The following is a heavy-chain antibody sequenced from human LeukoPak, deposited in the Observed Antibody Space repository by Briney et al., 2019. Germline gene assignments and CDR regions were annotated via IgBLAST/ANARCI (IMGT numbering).Heavy chain of an antibody. Sequence: GGSLRPSCAASGFTFSTYWMHWVRQAPGKGLVWVSRINSDGSSTSYADSVKGRFTISRDNAKNTLYLQMNSLRAEDTAVYYCARGLNYYDSSGYYYYWGQGTLVTVSS. CDR2: INSDGSST. J-gene: IGHJ4*02. D-gene: IGHD3-22*01. CDR3: ARGLNYYDSSGYYYY. CDR1: GFTFSTYW. V-gene: IGHV3-74*01.